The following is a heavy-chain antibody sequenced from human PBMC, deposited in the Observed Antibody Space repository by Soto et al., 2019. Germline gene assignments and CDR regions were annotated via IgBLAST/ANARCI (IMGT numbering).Heavy chain of an antibody. CDR1: GYSFTSYW. D-gene: IGHD3-22*01. J-gene: IGHJ3*02. CDR3: ARQYYYDSSGHDAFDI. Sequence: PGESLKISCKRSGYSFTSYWIGWVRQMPGKGLEWVGIIYTGDSDTRYSPSFQGQVTISADKSISTAYLQWSSLKASDTAMYYCARQYYYDSSGHDAFDICGQGTRVTVSS. CDR2: IYTGDSDT. V-gene: IGHV5-51*01.